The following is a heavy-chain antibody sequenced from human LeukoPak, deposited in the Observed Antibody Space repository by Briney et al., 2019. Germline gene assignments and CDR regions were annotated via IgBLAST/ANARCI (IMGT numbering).Heavy chain of an antibody. Sequence: ASVKVSCKASGYTFTDFAANSVRQAPGQRLEWMGWINAGNANIKYSQKFQGRVTFTRDTSASTAYMEMSSLRPEDTAVYYCARGLWFRRDKGYFFDHWGQGALVTVSS. CDR3: ARGLWFRRDKGYFFDH. CDR2: INAGNANI. V-gene: IGHV1-3*01. CDR1: GYTFTDFA. J-gene: IGHJ4*02. D-gene: IGHD3-10*01.